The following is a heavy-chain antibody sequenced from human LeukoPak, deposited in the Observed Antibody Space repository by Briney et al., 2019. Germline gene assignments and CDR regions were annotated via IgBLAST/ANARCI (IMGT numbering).Heavy chain of an antibody. Sequence: ASVKVSCKASGYTFTSYYIHWVRQAPGQGLEWMGIISPSGGSTSYAQKFQGRVTMTRDTSTSTVYMELRSLRSEDTAVCYCARTYGDYPNYYFDYWGQGTLVTVSS. CDR3: ARTYGDYPNYYFDY. D-gene: IGHD4-17*01. CDR2: ISPSGGST. CDR1: GYTFTSYY. J-gene: IGHJ4*02. V-gene: IGHV1-46*01.